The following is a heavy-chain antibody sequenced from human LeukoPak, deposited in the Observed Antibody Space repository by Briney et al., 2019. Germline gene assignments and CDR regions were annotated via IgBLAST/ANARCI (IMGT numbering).Heavy chain of an antibody. Sequence: SGESLRLSCTASGFTFSSYDMNWVRQAPGKGLEWVSHISSSGNIIYYADSVKGRFTISRDNAKNSLYLQMNSLRAEDTAVYYCARGDYQRYSTSRRYFDYWGQGTLVTVSS. V-gene: IGHV3-48*03. D-gene: IGHD2-2*01. J-gene: IGHJ4*02. CDR3: ARGDYQRYSTSRRYFDY. CDR1: GFTFSSYD. CDR2: ISSSGNII.